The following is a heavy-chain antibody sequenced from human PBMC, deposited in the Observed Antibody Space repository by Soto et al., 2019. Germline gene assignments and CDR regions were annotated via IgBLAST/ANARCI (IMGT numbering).Heavy chain of an antibody. CDR1: GGSISSSSYY. CDR3: ARLESRWFDP. V-gene: IGHV4-39*01. J-gene: IGHJ5*02. CDR2: IYYSGST. Sequence: TLSLTCTVSGGSISSSSYYWGWIRQPPGKGLEWIGSIYYSGSTYCNPSLKSRVTISVDTSKNQFSLKLSSVTAADTAVYYCARLESRWFDPWGQGTLVTVSS.